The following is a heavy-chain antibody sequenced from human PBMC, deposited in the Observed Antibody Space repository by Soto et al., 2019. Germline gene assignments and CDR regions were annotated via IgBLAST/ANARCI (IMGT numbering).Heavy chain of an antibody. J-gene: IGHJ5*02. CDR1: GFTFSSYS. D-gene: IGHD6-19*01. CDR2: ISSSSSTI. V-gene: IGHV3-48*02. Sequence: GGSLRLSCAASGFTFSSYSMNWVRQAPGKGLEWVSYISSSSSTIYYADSVKGRFTISRDNAKNSLYLQMNSLRDEDTAVYYCARETVLYSSGWLWFDPWGQGTLVTVSS. CDR3: ARETVLYSSGWLWFDP.